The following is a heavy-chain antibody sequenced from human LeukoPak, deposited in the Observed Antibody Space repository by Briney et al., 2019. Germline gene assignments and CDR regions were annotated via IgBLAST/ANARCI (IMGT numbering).Heavy chain of an antibody. V-gene: IGHV3-7*01. CDR3: ARYRDGTPSGHNPY. CDR1: GFTFSNYW. D-gene: IGHD1-1*01. CDR2: IIQGGSEK. Sequence: GGSLRLSCAASGFTFSNYWMTWVRQVPGKGLEWVANIIQGGSEKNYMDSVKGRFTISRDNAKNSLYLQMNSLRAEDTAVYYCARYRDGTPSGHNPYWGQGTLVTVSS. J-gene: IGHJ4*02.